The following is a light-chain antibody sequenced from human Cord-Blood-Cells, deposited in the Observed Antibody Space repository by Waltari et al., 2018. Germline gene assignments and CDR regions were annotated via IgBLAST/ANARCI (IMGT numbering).Light chain of an antibody. CDR2: DVS. CDR1: SSDVGGYNS. J-gene: IGLJ3*02. Sequence: QSALTQPASVSGSPGQSITISCTGTSSDVGGYNSVSWYQQHPGKAPKLMIYDVSKRPSGVSNRFSGSKSGNPASLTISGLQAEDEADYYCSSYTSSSTWVFGGGTKLTVL. V-gene: IGLV2-14*01. CDR3: SSYTSSSTWV.